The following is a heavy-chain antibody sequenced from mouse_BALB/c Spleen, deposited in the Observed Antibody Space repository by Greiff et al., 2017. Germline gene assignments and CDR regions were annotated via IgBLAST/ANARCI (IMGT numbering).Heavy chain of an antibody. Sequence: VQLQQSGPGLVKPSQSLSLTCSVTGYSITSGYYWNWIRQFPGNKLEWMGYISYDGSNNYNPSLKNRISITRDTSKNQFFLKLNSVTTEDTATYYCAREGFYGNYGAMDYWGQGTSVTVSS. J-gene: IGHJ4*01. CDR3: AREGFYGNYGAMDY. CDR1: GYSITSGYY. D-gene: IGHD2-1*01. V-gene: IGHV3-6*02. CDR2: ISYDGSN.